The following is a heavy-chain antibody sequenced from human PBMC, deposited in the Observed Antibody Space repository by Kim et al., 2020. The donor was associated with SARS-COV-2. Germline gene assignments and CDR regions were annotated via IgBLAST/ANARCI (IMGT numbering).Heavy chain of an antibody. Sequence: SETLSLTCTVSGGSVSSGSYYWSWIRQPPGKGLEWIGYIYYSGSTNYNPSLKSRVTISVDTSKNQFSLKLSSVTAADTAVYYCARVTTDTAMVTVGAFDIWGQGTMVTVSS. CDR3: ARVTTDTAMVTVGAFDI. V-gene: IGHV4-61*01. D-gene: IGHD5-18*01. J-gene: IGHJ3*02. CDR2: IYYSGST. CDR1: GGSVSSGSYY.